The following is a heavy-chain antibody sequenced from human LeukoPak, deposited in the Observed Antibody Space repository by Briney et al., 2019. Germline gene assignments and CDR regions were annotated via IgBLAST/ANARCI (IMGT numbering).Heavy chain of an antibody. V-gene: IGHV4-34*01. J-gene: IGHJ6*02. CDR2: INHSGST. Sequence: SETLSLTCAVYGGSFSGYYWSWIRQPPGKGLEWIGEINHSGSTNYNPSLKSRVTISVDTSKNQFSLKLSSVTAADTAVYYCARGAGYYYYYGMDVWGQGTTVTVSS. D-gene: IGHD3-10*01. CDR3: ARGAGYYYYYGMDV. CDR1: GGSFSGYY.